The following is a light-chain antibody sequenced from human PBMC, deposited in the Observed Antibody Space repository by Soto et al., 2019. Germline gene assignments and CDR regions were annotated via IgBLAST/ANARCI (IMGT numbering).Light chain of an antibody. Sequence: SYELTQPPSVSVAPGQTARITCGGNNIGSKSVHWYQQKPGQAPVLVVYDDHDRPSGIPDRFAGSNSGNTATLTINRVEAGDEADYYCQVWDSSSDHYVFATGTKVNVL. J-gene: IGLJ1*01. CDR3: QVWDSSSDHYV. CDR2: DDH. V-gene: IGLV3-21*02. CDR1: NIGSKS.